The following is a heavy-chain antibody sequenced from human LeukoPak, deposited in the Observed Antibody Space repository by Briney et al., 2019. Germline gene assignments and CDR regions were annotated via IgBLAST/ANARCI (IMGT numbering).Heavy chain of an antibody. D-gene: IGHD6-19*01. CDR2: INSDGSST. CDR3: ATVAGTFSDAFDI. V-gene: IGHV3-74*03. Sequence: GGSLRLSCAASGFTFSNYWIHWVRHAPGKGLVWVSRINSDGSSTKYADSVKGRFTISRDNAKNTLYLQMHSLRAEDTAVYYCATVAGTFSDAFDIWGQGTMVTVSS. CDR1: GFTFSNYW. J-gene: IGHJ3*02.